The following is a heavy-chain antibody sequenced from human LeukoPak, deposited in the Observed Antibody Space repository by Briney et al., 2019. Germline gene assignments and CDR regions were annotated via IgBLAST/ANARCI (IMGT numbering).Heavy chain of an antibody. CDR1: GFTVSSNS. CDR2: IYSGTI. Sequence: PGGSLRLSCTVPGFTVSSNSMSWVRQAPGKGLEWVSFIYSGTIHYSDSVKGRFTISRDNSKNTLYLHINSLRAEDTAVYYCVKDNPLDYWGQGTLVTVSS. V-gene: IGHV3-53*01. CDR3: VKDNPLDY. J-gene: IGHJ4*02. D-gene: IGHD1-14*01.